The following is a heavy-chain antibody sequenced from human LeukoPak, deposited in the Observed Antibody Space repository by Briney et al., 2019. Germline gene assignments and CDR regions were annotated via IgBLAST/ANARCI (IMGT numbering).Heavy chain of an antibody. Sequence: GGSLRLSCAASGFTFSSYSMNWVRQAPGKGLEWVSYISSSSSTIYYADSVKGRFTISRDNAENSLYLQMNSLRAEDTAVYYCARSSYGYVDYYYMDVWGKGTTVTVSS. CDR1: GFTFSSYS. D-gene: IGHD5-18*01. J-gene: IGHJ6*03. CDR3: ARSSYGYVDYYYMDV. CDR2: ISSSSSTI. V-gene: IGHV3-48*01.